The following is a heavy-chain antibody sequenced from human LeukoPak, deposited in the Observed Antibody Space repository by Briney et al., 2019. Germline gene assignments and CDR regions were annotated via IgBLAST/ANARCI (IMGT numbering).Heavy chain of an antibody. CDR2: IYYSGST. J-gene: IGHJ4*02. V-gene: IGHV4-30-4*01. D-gene: IGHD3-22*01. Sequence: SETLSLTCTVSGGSISSGDYYWSWIRQPPGKGLEWIGYIYYSGSTYYNPSLKSRVTISVDTSKNQFSLKLSSVTAADTAVYYCARRASGYSFFDYWGQGTLVTVSS. CDR1: GGSISSGDYY. CDR3: ARRASGYSFFDY.